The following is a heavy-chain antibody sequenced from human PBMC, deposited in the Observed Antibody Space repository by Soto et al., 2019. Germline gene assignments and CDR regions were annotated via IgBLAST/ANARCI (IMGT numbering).Heavy chain of an antibody. Sequence: PSETLSLTCAVYGGSFSGYYWSWIRQPPGKGLEWIGEINHSGSTNYNPSLKSRVTISVDTSKNQFSLKLSSVTAADTAVYYCARDRSEYSSSFDAFDIWGQGTMVTVSS. D-gene: IGHD6-6*01. CDR3: ARDRSEYSSSFDAFDI. CDR2: INHSGST. V-gene: IGHV4-34*01. J-gene: IGHJ3*02. CDR1: GGSFSGYY.